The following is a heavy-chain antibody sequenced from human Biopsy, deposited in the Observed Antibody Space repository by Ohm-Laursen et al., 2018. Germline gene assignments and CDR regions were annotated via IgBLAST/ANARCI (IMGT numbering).Heavy chain of an antibody. Sequence: ASVKVSCKTSGYNFRGYHLHWVRLAPGQGLEWMGWINPDTGETRYAPKFQGRLALTRDVSVNTGYLELSSLGSDDTAIYFCAKPSGGVSTIGFDPWGQGTQIIVS. V-gene: IGHV1-2*02. D-gene: IGHD5/OR15-5a*01. CDR1: GYNFRGYH. J-gene: IGHJ5*02. CDR2: INPDTGET. CDR3: AKPSGGVSTIGFDP.